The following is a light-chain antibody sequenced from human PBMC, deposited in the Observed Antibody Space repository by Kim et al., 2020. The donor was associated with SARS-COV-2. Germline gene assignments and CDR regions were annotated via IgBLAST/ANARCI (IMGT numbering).Light chain of an antibody. CDR2: AES. J-gene: IGKJ4*01. V-gene: IGKV1-9*01. Sequence: ASGGDRATNTCRASQGISSYLAWYQQKPGKAPKLLIYAESTLQSGVPSRFSGRGSGTDFTLTISSLQPEDFATYYFQQLNSYPLTFGGGTKVDIK. CDR1: QGISSY. CDR3: QQLNSYPLT.